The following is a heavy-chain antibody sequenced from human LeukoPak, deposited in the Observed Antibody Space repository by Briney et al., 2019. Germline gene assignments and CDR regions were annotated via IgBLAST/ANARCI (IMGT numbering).Heavy chain of an antibody. Sequence: ASVKVSCKASGYTFTGYYMHWVRQAPGQGLEWMGWINPNSGGTNYAQKFQGRVTMTRDTSISTAYMELSRLRSDDTAVYYCARGRRLWFGSPADYWGQGILVTVSS. CDR1: GYTFTGYY. CDR2: INPNSGGT. V-gene: IGHV1-2*02. CDR3: ARGRRLWFGSPADY. J-gene: IGHJ4*02. D-gene: IGHD3-10*01.